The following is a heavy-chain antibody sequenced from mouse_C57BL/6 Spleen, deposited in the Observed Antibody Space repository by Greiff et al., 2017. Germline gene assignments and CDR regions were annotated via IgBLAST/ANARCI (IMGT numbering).Heavy chain of an antibody. Sequence: EVQLQESGPGLVKPSQSLSLTCSVTGYSITSGYYWNWIRQFPGNKLEWMGYISYDGSNNYNPSLKNRISITRDTSKNQFFLKLNSVTTEDTATYYGAREREIYYDYDGGFAYWGQGTLVTVSA. D-gene: IGHD2-4*01. CDR2: ISYDGSN. CDR1: GYSITSGYY. CDR3: AREREIYYDYDGGFAY. V-gene: IGHV3-6*01. J-gene: IGHJ3*01.